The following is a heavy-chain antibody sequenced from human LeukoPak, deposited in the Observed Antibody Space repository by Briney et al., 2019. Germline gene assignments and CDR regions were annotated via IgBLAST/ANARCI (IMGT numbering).Heavy chain of an antibody. CDR2: IYYSGST. D-gene: IGHD4-17*01. V-gene: IGHV4-59*01. CDR3: ARTGSTVTMLYPFDH. Sequence: SETLSLTCTVSSASISTYHWTWIRQPPGKGLEWIGYIYYSGSTNYNPSLKSRVSISVDTSKNQFSLKLSSVTAADTAVYYCARTGSTVTMLYPFDHWGQGTLVTVSS. CDR1: SASISTYH. J-gene: IGHJ4*02.